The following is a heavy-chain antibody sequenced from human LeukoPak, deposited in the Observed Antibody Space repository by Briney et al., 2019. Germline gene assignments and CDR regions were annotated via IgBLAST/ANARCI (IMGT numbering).Heavy chain of an antibody. CDR3: ARLEWGRIKRYYYDSSGYRSDAFDI. J-gene: IGHJ3*02. CDR1: GGSISSSSYY. D-gene: IGHD3-22*01. Sequence: SETLSLTCTVSGGSISSSSYYWGWIRQPPGKGLEWIGSIYYSGSTYYNPSLKSRVTISVDTSKNQFSLKLSSVTAADTAVYYCARLEWGRIKRYYYDSSGYRSDAFDIWGQGTMVTVSS. V-gene: IGHV4-39*01. CDR2: IYYSGST.